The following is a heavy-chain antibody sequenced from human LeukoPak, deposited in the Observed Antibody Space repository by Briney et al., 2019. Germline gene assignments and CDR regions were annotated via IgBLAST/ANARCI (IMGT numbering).Heavy chain of an antibody. V-gene: IGHV3-74*01. CDR3: ANDYRSGSFHDF. J-gene: IGHJ4*02. CDR2: INGDGSST. CDR1: GFTFTSDW. Sequence: GGSLRLSCAASGFTFTSDWMHWVPQTPGRGLVWVSRINGDGSSTNYADYVEGRFSVSRNNAKNTVYQQMNNLRAEDTAVYSGANDYRSGSFHDFWGQGTLVTVSS. D-gene: IGHD3-10*01.